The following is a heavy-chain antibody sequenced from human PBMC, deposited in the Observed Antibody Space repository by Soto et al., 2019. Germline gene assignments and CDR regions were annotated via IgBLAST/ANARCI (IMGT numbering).Heavy chain of an antibody. D-gene: IGHD2-15*01. CDR2: IHYTGTT. CDR3: ARHNIVIVDTLKTDAFDI. Sequence: SETLSLTCTVSGGSISRTNYYWGWIRQPPGKGLEWIGSIHYTGTTSYNPSLKSRVTISVDTSKNQFSLKLSSVTAADTAVFYCARHNIVIVDTLKTDAFDIWGQGTMVSVSS. V-gene: IGHV4-39*01. CDR1: GGSISRTNYY. J-gene: IGHJ3*02.